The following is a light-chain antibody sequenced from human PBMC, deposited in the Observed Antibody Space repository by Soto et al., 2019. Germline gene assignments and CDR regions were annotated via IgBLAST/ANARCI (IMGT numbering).Light chain of an antibody. J-gene: IGKJ5*01. CDR3: QQYNNWPTIT. CDR1: QSVSSK. V-gene: IGKV3-15*01. Sequence: EIVMTQSPATLSVSPGERATISCRASQSVSSKLAWYQQKPGQAPRLLIYGASTRATGIPARFSGIGSGTEFTLTISSLQSEDFAVYYCQQYNNWPTITFCQGTRLEIK. CDR2: GAS.